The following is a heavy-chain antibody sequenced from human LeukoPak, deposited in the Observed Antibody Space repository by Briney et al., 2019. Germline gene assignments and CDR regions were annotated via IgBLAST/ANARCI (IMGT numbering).Heavy chain of an antibody. Sequence: SETLSLTCAVSGYSISSGYYWGWIRQPPGKGLEWIGSIYHSGSTYYNPSLKSLVTISVDTSKNQFSLKLSSVTAADTAVYYCARHGLVEMALDYWGQGTLVTVSS. V-gene: IGHV4-38-2*01. D-gene: IGHD5-24*01. CDR3: ARHGLVEMALDY. J-gene: IGHJ4*02. CDR1: GYSISSGYY. CDR2: IYHSGST.